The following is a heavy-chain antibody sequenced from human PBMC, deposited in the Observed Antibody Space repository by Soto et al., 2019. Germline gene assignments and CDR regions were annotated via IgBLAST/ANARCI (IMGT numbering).Heavy chain of an antibody. Sequence: ASVKVSCKVSGYTLTELSIHWVRQAPAKGLEWMGGFDPDDGERIYAQKFQGRVTMTEDTSTDTAYMELSSLRSEDTAMYYCATERRVYYYDSSGPEFDNWGQGTLVTVSS. CDR3: ATERRVYYYDSSGPEFDN. J-gene: IGHJ4*02. V-gene: IGHV1-24*01. CDR2: FDPDDGER. D-gene: IGHD3-22*01. CDR1: GYTLTELS.